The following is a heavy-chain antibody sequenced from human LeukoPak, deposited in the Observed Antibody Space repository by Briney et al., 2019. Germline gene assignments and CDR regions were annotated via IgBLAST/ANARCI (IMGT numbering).Heavy chain of an antibody. D-gene: IGHD5-18*01. V-gene: IGHV3-53*01. CDR1: GFTVSSNY. CDR2: TYSNGRT. J-gene: IGHJ4*02. CDR3: ARYHTALNY. Sequence: QTGGSLRLSCAASGFTVSSNYMSWVRQAPGKGLEWVSLTYSNGRTHYADSVKGRFTISRDNSENSLYLQMKTLRAEDTAVYYCARYHTALNYWGQGTLVTASS.